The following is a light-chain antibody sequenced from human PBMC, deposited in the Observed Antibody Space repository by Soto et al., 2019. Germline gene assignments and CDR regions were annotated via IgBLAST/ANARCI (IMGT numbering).Light chain of an antibody. J-gene: IGKJ3*01. CDR2: GAS. V-gene: IGKV3-20*01. Sequence: EIVLTQSPGTLSLSPGERATLSCRASQSFSSNYLAWYQQKPGQGPRLLIFGASSRATGIPDRFSGSGSGTDFTLTISRLEPEDFAVYSCQQYGGSPLFTFGPGTRVDFK. CDR3: QQYGGSPLFT. CDR1: QSFSSNY.